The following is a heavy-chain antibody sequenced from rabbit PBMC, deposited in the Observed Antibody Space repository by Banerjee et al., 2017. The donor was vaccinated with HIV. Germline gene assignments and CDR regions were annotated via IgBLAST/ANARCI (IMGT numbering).Heavy chain of an antibody. CDR2: IDAGSSGST. D-gene: IGHD2-1*01. CDR1: GFSFSSSYW. J-gene: IGHJ4*01. CDR3: ARDRDYSYDDYVIFNL. Sequence: QSLEESGGDLVKPGASLTLTCTASGFSFSSSYWICWVRQAPGKGLEWIACIDAGSSGSTYYASWAKVRFTISKTSSTTVTLQMTSLTAADTATYFCARDRDYSYDDYVIFNLWGQGTLVTVS. V-gene: IGHV1S40*01.